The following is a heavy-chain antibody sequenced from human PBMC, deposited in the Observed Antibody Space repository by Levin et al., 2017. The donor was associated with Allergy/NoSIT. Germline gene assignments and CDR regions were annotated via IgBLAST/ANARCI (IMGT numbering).Heavy chain of an antibody. D-gene: IGHD3-9*01. CDR1: GYSFTSYW. V-gene: IGHV5-51*01. Sequence: GESLKISCEGSGYSFTSYWIAWVRQMPGKGLEWMGIIYPGDSHTTYSPSFQGQVTISADKSISTTYLQWRGLKASDTAMYYCARVRYFDWLLSRPYFLDYWGQGTLVTVSS. CDR2: IYPGDSHT. J-gene: IGHJ4*02. CDR3: ARVRYFDWLLSRPYFLDY.